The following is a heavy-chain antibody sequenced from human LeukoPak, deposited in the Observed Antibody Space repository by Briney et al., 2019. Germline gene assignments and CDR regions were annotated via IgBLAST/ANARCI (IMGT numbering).Heavy chain of an antibody. CDR1: GGSISSSSYY. CDR3: GRGDSSSGDGRGVLNY. V-gene: IGHV4-39*01. J-gene: IGHJ4*02. CDR2: IYYSGST. D-gene: IGHD6-13*01. Sequence: SETLSLTCTVSGGSISSSSYYWGWIRQPPGKGLEWIGSIYYSGSTYYNPSLKSRVTISVDTSKNQFSLKLSSVTAADTAVYYCGRGDSSSGDGRGVLNYGAQEPRVTVSS.